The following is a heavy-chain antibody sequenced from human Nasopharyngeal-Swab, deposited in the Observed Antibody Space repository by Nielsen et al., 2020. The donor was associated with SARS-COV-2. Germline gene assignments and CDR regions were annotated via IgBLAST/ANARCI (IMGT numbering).Heavy chain of an antibody. CDR2: IRYDGSNK. D-gene: IGHD2-15*01. CDR3: AKDGTDIVVVVDAHTYYYYYMDV. Sequence: GESLKISCAASGFTLSNYGMHWVRQAPGKGLEWVAFIRYDGSNKYYADSVKGRFTISRDNSKNTLYLQMNSLRAEDTAVYYCAKDGTDIVVVVDAHTYYYYYMDVWGKGTTVTVSS. J-gene: IGHJ6*03. V-gene: IGHV3-30*02. CDR1: GFTLSNYG.